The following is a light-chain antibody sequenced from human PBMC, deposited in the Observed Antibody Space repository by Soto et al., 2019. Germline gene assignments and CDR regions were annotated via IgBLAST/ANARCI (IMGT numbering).Light chain of an antibody. CDR3: GTWDSSLSAWV. CDR2: ENN. V-gene: IGLV1-51*02. CDR1: SSNIGNNY. Sequence: QSVLTQPPSVSAAPGQKVTISCSGSSSNIGNNYVSWYQQLPGTAPKLLIYENNKRPSGIPDRFSGSKSCTSATLGITGLQTGDEGDYYCGTWDSSLSAWVFGGGTTLTVL. J-gene: IGLJ3*02.